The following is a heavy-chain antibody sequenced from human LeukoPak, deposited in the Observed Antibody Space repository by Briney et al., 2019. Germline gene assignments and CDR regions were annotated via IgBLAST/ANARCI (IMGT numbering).Heavy chain of an antibody. CDR2: INHSGST. CDR3: ARLVRYIAAAGTTFSYYYYMDV. J-gene: IGHJ6*03. CDR1: GGSFSGYY. D-gene: IGHD6-13*01. Sequence: SETLSLTCAVYGGSFSGYYWGWIRKPPGKGLEWIGEINHSGSTNYNPSLKSRVTISVDTSKNQFSLKLSSVTAADTAVYYCARLVRYIAAAGTTFSYYYYMDVWGKGTTVTISS. V-gene: IGHV4-34*01.